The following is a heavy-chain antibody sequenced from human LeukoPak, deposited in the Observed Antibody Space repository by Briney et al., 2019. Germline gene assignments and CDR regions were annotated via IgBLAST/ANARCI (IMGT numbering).Heavy chain of an antibody. J-gene: IGHJ4*02. CDR1: GFTFSSYG. Sequence: GRSLRLSCAASGFTFSSYGMHWVRQAPGKGLEWVAVISYDGSNKYYADSVKGRFTISRDNSKNTLYLQMNSLRAEDTAVYYCAKVNYYDSTGFFDYWGQGTLVTVSS. V-gene: IGHV3-30*18. CDR2: ISYDGSNK. CDR3: AKVNYYDSTGFFDY. D-gene: IGHD3-22*01.